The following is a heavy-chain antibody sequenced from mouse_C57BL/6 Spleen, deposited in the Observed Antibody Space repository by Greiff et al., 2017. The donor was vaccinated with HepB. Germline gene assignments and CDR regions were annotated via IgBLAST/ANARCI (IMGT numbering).Heavy chain of an antibody. CDR3: ANNYYGSRYYAMDY. CDR2: INPYNGGT. V-gene: IGHV1-19*01. J-gene: IGHJ4*01. CDR1: GYTFTDYY. D-gene: IGHD1-1*01. Sequence: EVQLQQSGPVLVKPGASVKMSCKASGYTFTDYYMNWVKQSHGKSLEWIGVINPYNGGTSYNQKFKGKATLTVDKSSSTAYMELNSLTSEDSAVYYCANNYYGSRYYAMDYWGQGTSVTVSS.